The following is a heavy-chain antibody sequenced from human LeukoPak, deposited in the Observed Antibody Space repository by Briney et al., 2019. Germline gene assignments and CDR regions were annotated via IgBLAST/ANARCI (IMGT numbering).Heavy chain of an antibody. CDR1: GGSISSSSYY. CDR2: LYFNGST. V-gene: IGHV4-39*01. CDR3: ARRGRLWWQLGFY. J-gene: IGHJ4*02. Sequence: SETLSLICTVCGGSISSSSYYWGWVRQPPGTGLEWVGSLYFNGSTYYTPSPKSRVTIPADTSKEQFSLKLSSVTAADTAVYYCARRGRLWWQLGFYWGQGTLVTVSS. D-gene: IGHD4-23*01.